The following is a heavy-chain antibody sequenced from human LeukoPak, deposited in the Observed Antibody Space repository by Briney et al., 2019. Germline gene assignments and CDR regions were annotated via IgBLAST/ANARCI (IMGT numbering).Heavy chain of an antibody. Sequence: GGSLRLSCAASGFIFDYYAMSWVRQAPGRGLEWVSAISGSGGSTYYADSVKGRFTISRDNSKNTLYLQMNSLRAEDTAVYYCAKDRDYYYDSSGYFRYFDYWGQGTLVTVSS. CDR2: ISGSGGST. J-gene: IGHJ4*02. V-gene: IGHV3-23*01. D-gene: IGHD3-22*01. CDR1: GFIFDYYA. CDR3: AKDRDYYYDSSGYFRYFDY.